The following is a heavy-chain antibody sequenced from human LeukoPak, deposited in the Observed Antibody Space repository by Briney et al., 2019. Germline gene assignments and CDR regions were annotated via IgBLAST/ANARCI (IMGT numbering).Heavy chain of an antibody. CDR2: IFYSGTI. V-gene: IGHV4-59*01. J-gene: IGHJ4*02. Sequence: GSLRLSCAASGFTFSDYYWNWIRQPPGKGLEWIGYIFYSGTINYNPSLKSRATISVDTSKNQFSLKLTSVTAADTAVYYCATTRIPAAQVDFWGQGTLVTVSS. D-gene: IGHD6-13*01. CDR1: GFTFSDYY. CDR3: ATTRIPAAQVDF.